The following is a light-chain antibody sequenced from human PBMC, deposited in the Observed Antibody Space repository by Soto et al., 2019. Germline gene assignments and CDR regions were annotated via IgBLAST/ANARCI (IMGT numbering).Light chain of an antibody. CDR3: TSYSSSSPVL. Sequence: QSVLTQPASVSGALGQSITISCTGTSSDVGDYNYVSWYQQHPDKAPTLLIFEVTTRPSGVSGRFSGSKSGITASLSISGLQPEDEADYYCTSYSSSSPVLFGGGTKLTVL. J-gene: IGLJ2*01. CDR2: EVT. V-gene: IGLV2-14*01. CDR1: SSDVGDYNY.